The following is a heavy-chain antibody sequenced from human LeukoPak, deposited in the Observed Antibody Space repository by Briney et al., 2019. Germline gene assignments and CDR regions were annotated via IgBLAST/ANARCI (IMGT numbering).Heavy chain of an antibody. D-gene: IGHD5-18*01. J-gene: IGHJ4*02. CDR2: INPSGGST. V-gene: IGHV1-46*01. Sequence: ASVKVSCKASGYTFIRYYMHWVRQAPGQGLEWMGIINPSGGSTSYAQKFQGRVTMTRDTSTSTVYMELSSLRSEDTAVNYCARERGVVRIQLWSLAYWGQGTLVTVSS. CDR3: ARERGVVRIQLWSLAY. CDR1: GYTFIRYY.